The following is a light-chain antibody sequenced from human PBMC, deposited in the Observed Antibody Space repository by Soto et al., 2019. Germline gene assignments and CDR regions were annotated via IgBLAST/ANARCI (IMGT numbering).Light chain of an antibody. CDR2: KAS. V-gene: IGKV1-5*03. J-gene: IGKJ1*01. Sequence: DIQMTQSPSTLSASIGDRFTITCRASQSISSRLAWYQQKPGKAPKLLIYKASSLESGVPSSFSGSGSGTEFTLTISSLQPDDFATYYCQQYNTFWTFGQGTKVDI. CDR1: QSISSR. CDR3: QQYNTFWT.